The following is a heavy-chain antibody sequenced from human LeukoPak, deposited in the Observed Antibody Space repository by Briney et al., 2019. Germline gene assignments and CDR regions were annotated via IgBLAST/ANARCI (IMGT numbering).Heavy chain of an antibody. CDR2: IYIGGST. V-gene: IGHV3-53*01. J-gene: IGHJ4*02. CDR3: ARLGFVVPAVIFDY. Sequence: GGSLRLSCAASGFTFSSYAMTWVRQAPGKGLEWVSVIYIGGSTYYADSVKGRFTISRDISKNTLYLQMNSLRGEDTAMYYCARLGFVVPAVIFDYWGQGTLVTVSS. CDR1: GFTFSSYA. D-gene: IGHD2-2*02.